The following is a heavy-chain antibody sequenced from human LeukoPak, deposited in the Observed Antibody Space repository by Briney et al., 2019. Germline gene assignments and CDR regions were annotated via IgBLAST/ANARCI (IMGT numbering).Heavy chain of an antibody. V-gene: IGHV4-4*07. CDR2: IHSSGST. J-gene: IGHJ4*02. CDR3: ARDRGTSSWLENFDY. Sequence: PSETLSLTCTVSGGSITSFSWSWIRQPAGKGLERIGRIHSSGSTNYNASLIGRVTMSVDTSKNQFSVNLSSVTAADTAVYYCARDRGTSSWLENFDYWGQGSLVTVSS. CDR1: GGSITSFS. D-gene: IGHD6-13*01.